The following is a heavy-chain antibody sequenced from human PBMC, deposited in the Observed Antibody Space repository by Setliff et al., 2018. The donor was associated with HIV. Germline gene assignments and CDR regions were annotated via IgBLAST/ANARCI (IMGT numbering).Heavy chain of an antibody. V-gene: IGHV4-30-2*01. CDR3: ARDARWLQFPYFDY. J-gene: IGHJ4*01. Sequence: SETLSLTCAVSGGSISSGDYSWSWIRQPPGKGLEWVGYIFHSENTYYNPSLKSRVTISVDRSKNQFSLKLSSVTAADTAVYYCARDARWLQFPYFDYWGQGTLVTVSS. CDR2: IFHSENT. CDR1: GGSISSGDYS. D-gene: IGHD5-12*01.